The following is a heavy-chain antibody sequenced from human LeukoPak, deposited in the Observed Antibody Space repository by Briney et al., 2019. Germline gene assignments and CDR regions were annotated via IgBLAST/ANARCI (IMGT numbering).Heavy chain of an antibody. Sequence: GSLRLSCAASGFAFSTYTMNWVRQGPGKGLEWVSSISRDSIFIYYADSLKGRFTISRDNSKNTLYLQMNSLRAEDTAVYYCARGPSGYHNTGGQGTLVTVSS. CDR3: ARGPSGYHNT. CDR2: ISRDSIFI. J-gene: IGHJ4*02. D-gene: IGHD5-12*01. V-gene: IGHV3-21*01. CDR1: GFAFSTYT.